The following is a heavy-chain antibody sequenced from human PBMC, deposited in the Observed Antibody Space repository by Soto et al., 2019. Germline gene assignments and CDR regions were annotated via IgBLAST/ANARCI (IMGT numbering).Heavy chain of an antibody. Sequence: GESLKISCTGSGYSFIDYWIGWVRQVPGKGLEWMGVIYPGDSDTRYSPSFQGQVTISADKSISTAYLQWSSLKASDTAMYYCASTGYYGSGSYYSAQLPYYYYGMDVWGQGTTVTVS. CDR3: ASTGYYGSGSYYSAQLPYYYYGMDV. V-gene: IGHV5-51*01. D-gene: IGHD3-10*01. CDR2: IYPGDSDT. J-gene: IGHJ6*02. CDR1: GYSFIDYW.